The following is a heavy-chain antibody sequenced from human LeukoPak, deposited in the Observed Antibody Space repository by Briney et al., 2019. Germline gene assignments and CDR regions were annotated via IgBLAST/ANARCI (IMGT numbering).Heavy chain of an antibody. CDR2: MNPNSGNT. CDR3: ARGLGAAAAPDY. V-gene: IGHV1-8*01. J-gene: IGHJ4*02. Sequence: VASVKVSCKASGYTFTSYDINWVRQATGQGLEWMGWMNPNSGNTGYAQKFQGRVTMTRNTSISTAYMELSSLRSEDTAVYYWARGLGAAAAPDYWGQGTLVTVSS. CDR1: GYTFTSYD. D-gene: IGHD6-13*01.